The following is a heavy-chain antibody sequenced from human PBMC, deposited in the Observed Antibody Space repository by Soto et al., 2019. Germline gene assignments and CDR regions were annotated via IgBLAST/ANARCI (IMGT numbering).Heavy chain of an antibody. V-gene: IGHV1-69*01. Sequence: QVQLVQSGAEVKKPGSSVKVSCKASGGTFSSYAISWVRQAPGQGLEWMGGIIPIFGTANYAQKFQGRVTITADESTSTAYMELSSLRSEDTAVYYCARQYCSSTSCYTRIYYFDYWGQGTLVTVSS. CDR2: IIPIFGTA. CDR3: ARQYCSSTSCYTRIYYFDY. CDR1: GGTFSSYA. D-gene: IGHD2-2*02. J-gene: IGHJ4*02.